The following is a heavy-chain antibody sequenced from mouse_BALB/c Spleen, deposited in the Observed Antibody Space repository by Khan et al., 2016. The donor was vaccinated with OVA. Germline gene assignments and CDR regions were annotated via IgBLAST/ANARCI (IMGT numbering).Heavy chain of an antibody. CDR2: ISTGGHYT. CDR3: ARLAYYYDSEGFAY. V-gene: IGHV5-6*01. J-gene: IGHJ3*01. Sequence: EVELVESGGDLVEPGGSLKLSCAASGFTFSTYGMSWVRQTPDRRLAWVATISTGGHYTSYPDSVRGRFTISRDNARNTLYLQMTSLKSEDTAMFYCARLAYYYDSEGFAYWGQGTLVTVSA. D-gene: IGHD1-1*01. CDR1: GFTFSTYG.